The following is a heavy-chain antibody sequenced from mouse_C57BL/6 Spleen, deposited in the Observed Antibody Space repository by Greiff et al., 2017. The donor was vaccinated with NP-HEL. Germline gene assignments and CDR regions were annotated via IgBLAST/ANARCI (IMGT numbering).Heavy chain of an antibody. D-gene: IGHD2-5*01. Sequence: DVHLVESGGGLVKPGGSLKLSCAASGFTFSDYGMHWVRQAPEKGLEWVAYISSGSSTIYYVDTVKGRFTISRDNAKNTLFLQMTSLRSEDTAMYYCARDSNYRMDYWGQGTSVTVSS. CDR2: ISSGSSTI. J-gene: IGHJ4*01. CDR1: GFTFSDYG. V-gene: IGHV5-17*01. CDR3: ARDSNYRMDY.